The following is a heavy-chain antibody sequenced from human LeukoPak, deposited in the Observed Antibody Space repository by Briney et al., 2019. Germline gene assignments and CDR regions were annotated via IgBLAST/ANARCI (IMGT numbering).Heavy chain of an antibody. Sequence: PGGSLRLSCAASGFTFSSYGVHWVRQAPGKGLEWVTFILYDGGNKYHADSVKGRFTISRDSSKNTLYLQMNSLRAEDTAVYYCARRAGDYSHPYDYWGQGTLVTVSS. CDR1: GFTFSSYG. CDR3: ARRAGDYSHPYDY. J-gene: IGHJ4*02. V-gene: IGHV3-30*02. CDR2: ILYDGGNK. D-gene: IGHD3-22*01.